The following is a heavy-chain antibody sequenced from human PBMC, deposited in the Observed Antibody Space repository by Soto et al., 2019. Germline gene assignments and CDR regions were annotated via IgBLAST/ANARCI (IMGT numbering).Heavy chain of an antibody. J-gene: IGHJ2*01. CDR1: GFTFSSYG. CDR3: ARAGWYFDL. V-gene: IGHV3-33*01. CDR2: IWYDGSNK. Sequence: QVQLVESGGGVVQPGRSLRLSCAASGFTFSSYGMHWVRQAPGKGLEWVAVIWYDGSNKYYADSVKGRFTISRDNSKNTLYLQMNSLRAEDTAVYYCARAGWYFDLWGRGTLVTVSS.